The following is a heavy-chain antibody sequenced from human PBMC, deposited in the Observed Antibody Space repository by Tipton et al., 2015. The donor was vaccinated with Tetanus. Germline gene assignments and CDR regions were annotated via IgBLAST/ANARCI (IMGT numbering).Heavy chain of an antibody. CDR2: IYDTGST. CDR1: GGSVSSGNYF. V-gene: IGHV4-61*01. J-gene: IGHJ4*02. CDR3: ARGSRYYFDY. Sequence: TLSLTCTVSGGSVSSGNYFWTWIRQSPGTGLEWIGNIYDTGSTYNNPSLKSRVSISVDTSKNQFSLKLSSVTAADTAVYYCARGSRYYFDYWGQGTLVTVSS.